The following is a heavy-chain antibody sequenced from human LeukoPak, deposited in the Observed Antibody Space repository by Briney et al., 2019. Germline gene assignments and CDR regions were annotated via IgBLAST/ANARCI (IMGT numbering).Heavy chain of an antibody. CDR1: GGTFSTYA. CDR2: IIPVLGVA. CDR3: AREPKGTGTSDAFDI. J-gene: IGHJ3*02. V-gene: IGHV1-69*04. D-gene: IGHD1/OR15-1a*01. Sequence: SVKVSCKASGGTFSTYAISWVRQAPGQGLEWMGRIIPVLGVANYAQKFQGRVTISADKSTSTAYMELSSLKSDDTAVYYCAREPKGTGTSDAFDIWGQGTMVTVSS.